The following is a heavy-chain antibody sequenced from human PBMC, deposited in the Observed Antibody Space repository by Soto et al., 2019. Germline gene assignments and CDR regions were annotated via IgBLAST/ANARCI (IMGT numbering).Heavy chain of an antibody. Sequence: ASVKVSCKVSGYTLTELSMHWVRQAPGKGLEWMGGFDPEDGETIYAQKFQGRVTMTEDTSTDTAYMELSSLRSEDAAVYYCATRLREYNWNYVYFDYWGQGTLVTVSS. CDR3: ATRLREYNWNYVYFDY. V-gene: IGHV1-24*01. CDR2: FDPEDGET. D-gene: IGHD1-7*01. J-gene: IGHJ4*02. CDR1: GYTLTELS.